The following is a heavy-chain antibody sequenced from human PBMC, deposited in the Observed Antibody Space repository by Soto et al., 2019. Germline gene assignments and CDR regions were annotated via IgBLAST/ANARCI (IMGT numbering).Heavy chain of an antibody. CDR1: GGTFSSYA. CDR2: IIPIFGTA. J-gene: IGHJ3*02. CDR3: AVGYYYASSGRHDAVDI. V-gene: IGHV1-69*01. Sequence: VQLVQPGAEVKKPGSSVKVSCKASGGTFSSYAISWVRQAPGQGLEWMGGIIPIFGTAKYAQKFQGRVTITADESTSTAYMELSSLRSEDTAVYYCAVGYYYASSGRHDAVDIWGQGTMVTVSS. D-gene: IGHD3-22*01.